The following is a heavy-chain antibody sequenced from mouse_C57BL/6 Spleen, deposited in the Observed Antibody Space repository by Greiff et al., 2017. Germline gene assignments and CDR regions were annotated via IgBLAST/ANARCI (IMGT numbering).Heavy chain of an antibody. Sequence: ESGPGLVKPSQSLSLTCSVTGYSITSGYYWNWIRQFPGNKLEWMGYISYDGSNNYNPSLKNRISITRDTSKNQFFLKLNSVTTEDTATYYCARTPGDYWGQGTSVTVSS. CDR3: ARTPGDY. CDR1: GYSITSGYY. V-gene: IGHV3-6*01. CDR2: ISYDGSN. J-gene: IGHJ4*01.